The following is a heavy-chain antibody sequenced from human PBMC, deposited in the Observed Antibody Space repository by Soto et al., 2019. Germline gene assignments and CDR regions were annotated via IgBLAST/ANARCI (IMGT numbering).Heavy chain of an antibody. CDR1: GFTFSSYA. CDR3: ANGYDLGGYSRMDV. Sequence: EAQLLESGGGLEQPGGSLRLSCAASGFTFSSYAMSWVRQAPGKGLEWVSGISGSGGSTYYADSVKGRFTISRHNSKNTLYLQMNSLRADDTAVYYCANGYDLGGYSRMDVWGQGTTVTVSS. CDR2: ISGSGGST. J-gene: IGHJ6*02. V-gene: IGHV3-23*01. D-gene: IGHD5-18*01.